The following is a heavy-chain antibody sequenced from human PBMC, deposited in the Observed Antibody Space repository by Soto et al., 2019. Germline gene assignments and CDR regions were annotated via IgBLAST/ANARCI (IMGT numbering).Heavy chain of an antibody. V-gene: IGHV3-23*01. CDR1: GFTFSSYA. CDR2: ISGSGGST. CDR3: AKDISRAYYYDSSGYYYGP. Sequence: SGGSLRLSCAASGFTFSSYAMSWVRQAPGKGLEWVSAISGSGGSTYYADSVKGRFTISRDNSKNTLYLQMNSLRAEDTAVYYCAKDISRAYYYDSSGYYYGPWGQGTLVTVSS. D-gene: IGHD3-22*01. J-gene: IGHJ5*02.